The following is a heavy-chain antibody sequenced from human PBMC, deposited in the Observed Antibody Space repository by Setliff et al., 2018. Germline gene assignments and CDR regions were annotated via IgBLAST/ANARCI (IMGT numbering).Heavy chain of an antibody. J-gene: IGHJ3*02. D-gene: IGHD5-12*01. CDR3: ARSPYSRRAFDI. CDR2: IIPIFGTT. CDR1: GGTFSNYD. Sequence: ASVKVSCKASGGTFSNYDISWVRQAPGQGLEWMGGIIPIFGTTNYAQRFQGRVTITRDTSASTVYMELSSVRSEDTAVYYCARSPYSRRAFDIWGQGTMVTV. V-gene: IGHV1-69*05.